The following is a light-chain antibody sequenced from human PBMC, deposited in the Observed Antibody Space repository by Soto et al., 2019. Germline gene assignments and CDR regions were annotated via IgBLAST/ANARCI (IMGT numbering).Light chain of an antibody. CDR1: SSNIGGNT. CDR2: SNN. Sequence: QSVLTQPPSASGTPGQRVTISCSGSSSNIGGNTVNWYQQLPGTAPKLLIYSNNQRPSGIPGRFSGSKSGTSASLAISGLQSEDEADYYCAAWDASLKGNVFGTGTKLTVL. J-gene: IGLJ1*01. V-gene: IGLV1-44*01. CDR3: AAWDASLKGNV.